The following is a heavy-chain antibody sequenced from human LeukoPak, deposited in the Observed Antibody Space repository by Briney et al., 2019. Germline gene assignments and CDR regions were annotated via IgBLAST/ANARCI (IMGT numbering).Heavy chain of an antibody. D-gene: IGHD4-11*01. CDR2: ISTYKGNT. V-gene: IGHV1-18*01. Sequence: ASVKVSCKASGYTFTSYGISWVRQAPGQGLEWMGWISTYKGNTNYAQKLQGRVTMTTDTSTSTVYMELRSLRSDDTAVYYCARDDNYGIFVNVDYWGQGTLVTVSS. J-gene: IGHJ4*02. CDR3: ARDDNYGIFVNVDY. CDR1: GYTFTSYG.